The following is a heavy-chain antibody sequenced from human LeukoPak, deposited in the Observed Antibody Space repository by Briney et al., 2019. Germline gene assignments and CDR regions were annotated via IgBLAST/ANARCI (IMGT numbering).Heavy chain of an antibody. CDR2: ISGSGGST. D-gene: IGHD3-22*01. CDR1: GFTFSSYA. Sequence: RGSLRLSCAASGFTFSSYAMSWVRQAPGKGLEWVSAISGSGGSTYYADSVKGRFTISRDNSKNTLYLQMNSLRAEDTAVYYCAKVLSPMIVVVNHLSTAHWGQGTLVTVSS. CDR3: AKVLSPMIVVVNHLSTAH. J-gene: IGHJ4*02. V-gene: IGHV3-23*01.